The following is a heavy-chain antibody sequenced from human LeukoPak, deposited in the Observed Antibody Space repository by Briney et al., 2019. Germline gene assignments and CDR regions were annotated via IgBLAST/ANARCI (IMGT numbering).Heavy chain of an antibody. D-gene: IGHD3-22*01. Sequence: SETLSLTCAVYGGSFSGYYWGWIRQPPGKGLEWIGSIYYSGSTYYNPSLKSRVTISVDTSKNQFSLKLSSVTAADTAVYYCARHTIVVITLGAFDIWGQGTMVTVSS. CDR3: ARHTIVVITLGAFDI. CDR1: GGSFSGYY. V-gene: IGHV4-39*01. CDR2: IYYSGST. J-gene: IGHJ3*02.